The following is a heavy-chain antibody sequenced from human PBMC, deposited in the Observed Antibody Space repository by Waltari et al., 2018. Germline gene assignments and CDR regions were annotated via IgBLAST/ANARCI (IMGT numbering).Heavy chain of an antibody. D-gene: IGHD6-13*01. CDR2: ISWNSGSI. Sequence: EVQLVESGGGLVQPGRSLSLSCAASGFTFDDYAMHWVRQAPGKGLEWVSGISWNSGSIGYADSVKGRFTISRDNAKNSLYLQMNSLRAEDTALYYCAKDLGRSRNYYYMDVWGKGTTVTVSS. CDR1: GFTFDDYA. J-gene: IGHJ6*03. CDR3: AKDLGRSRNYYYMDV. V-gene: IGHV3-9*01.